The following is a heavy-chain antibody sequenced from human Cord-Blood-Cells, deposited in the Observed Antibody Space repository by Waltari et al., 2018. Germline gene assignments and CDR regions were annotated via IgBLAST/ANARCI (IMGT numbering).Heavy chain of an antibody. D-gene: IGHD5-12*01. CDR2: VWYDGSNK. J-gene: IGHJ6*02. Sequence: QVQLVESGGGVVQPGRSLRLSCAASGFTFSRYSMHGVRQARCKGPEWVAVVWYDGSNKYYADSVKGRFTISSEKSKNTLYLQMNSVRAEETAVYYCASWEEIVAAQYYYGMDVWGQGTTVTVAS. CDR1: GFTFSRYS. V-gene: IGHV3-33*01. CDR3: ASWEEIVAAQYYYGMDV.